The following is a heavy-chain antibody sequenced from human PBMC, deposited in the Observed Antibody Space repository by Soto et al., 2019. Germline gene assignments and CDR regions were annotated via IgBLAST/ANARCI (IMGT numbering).Heavy chain of an antibody. CDR1: GGTFSSYA. V-gene: IGHV1-69*12. J-gene: IGHJ5*02. D-gene: IGHD2-2*01. CDR3: ARDRFGLVPARSNWFDP. Sequence: QVQLVQSGAEVKKPGSSVKVSCKASGGTFSSYAISWVRQAPGQGLEWMGGIIPIFGTANYAQKFQGRVTITADESTSTAYRELSRLRAEDTAVYYGARDRFGLVPARSNWFDPWGQGNLVTVSS. CDR2: IIPIFGTA.